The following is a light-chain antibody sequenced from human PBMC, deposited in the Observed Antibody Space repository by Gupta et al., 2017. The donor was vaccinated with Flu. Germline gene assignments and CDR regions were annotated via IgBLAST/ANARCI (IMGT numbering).Light chain of an antibody. CDR2: YDN. J-gene: IGLJ3*02. CDR1: SSNIENNY. V-gene: IGLV1-51*01. CDR3: GTWDRSLRAVV. Sequence: VTISCSGTSSNIENNYVSWYQHVPGTAPTLRSDYDNRRPSGIPGRFSGTKSGSSATLDIFELQAGDGADYFCGTWDRSLRAVVFGGGTKVTVL.